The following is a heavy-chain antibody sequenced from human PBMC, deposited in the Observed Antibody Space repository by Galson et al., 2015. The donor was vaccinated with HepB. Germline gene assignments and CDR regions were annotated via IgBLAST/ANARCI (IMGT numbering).Heavy chain of an antibody. CDR3: ARSTGYSYGYLRDY. Sequence: SLRLSCAASGFTFSNYAMSWVRQAPGKGLEWVSGISGGGGSTYHADSVKVRFTISRDNSKNTLYLQMNSLRAEDSAVYFCARSTGYSYGYLRDYWGQGTLVTVSS. D-gene: IGHD5-18*01. J-gene: IGHJ4*02. CDR2: ISGGGGST. V-gene: IGHV3-23*01. CDR1: GFTFSNYA.